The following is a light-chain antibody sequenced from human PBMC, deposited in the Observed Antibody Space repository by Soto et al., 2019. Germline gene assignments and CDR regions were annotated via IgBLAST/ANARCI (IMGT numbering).Light chain of an antibody. J-gene: IGLJ2*01. CDR3: SSYAGSNNLV. CDR2: EVS. V-gene: IGLV2-8*01. Sequence: QSALTQPHSASGSPGQSVPLSCTGTSSDVGGYNYVSWYQQHPGKAPKLMIYEVSKRPSGVPDRFSGSKSGNTASLTVSGIQAEDEADYYCSSYAGSNNLVFGGGTKLTVL. CDR1: SSDVGGYNY.